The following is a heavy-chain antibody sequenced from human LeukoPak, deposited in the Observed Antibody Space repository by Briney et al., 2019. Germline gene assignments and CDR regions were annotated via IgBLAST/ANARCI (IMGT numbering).Heavy chain of an antibody. CDR3: ARGAEGWQQLKFDY. CDR2: ISYDGSNK. J-gene: IGHJ4*02. D-gene: IGHD6-13*01. V-gene: IGHV3-30*04. CDR1: GFTFSSYA. Sequence: PGGSLRLSCAASGFTFSSYAMHWVRQAPGKGLEWVAVISYDGSNKYYADSVKGRFTISRDNSKNTLYLQMNSLRAEDTAVYYCARGAEGWQQLKFDYWGQGTLVTVSS.